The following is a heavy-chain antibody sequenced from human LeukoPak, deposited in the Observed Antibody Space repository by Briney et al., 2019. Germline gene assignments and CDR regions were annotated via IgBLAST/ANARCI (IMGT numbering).Heavy chain of an antibody. Sequence: ASVKVSCKASGYTFTSYDINWVRQATGQGLEWMGWMNPNSGNTGYAQKFQGRVTMTRNTSISTAYMELSSLRSEDTAVYYCAKASSRWFNNWFDPWGQGTLVTVSS. CDR2: MNPNSGNT. CDR1: GYTFTSYD. J-gene: IGHJ5*02. CDR3: AKASSRWFNNWFDP. V-gene: IGHV1-8*01. D-gene: IGHD3-10*01.